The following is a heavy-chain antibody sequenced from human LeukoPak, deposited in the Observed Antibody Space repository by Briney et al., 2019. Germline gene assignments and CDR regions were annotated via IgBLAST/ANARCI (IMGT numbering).Heavy chain of an antibody. D-gene: IGHD2-21*02. V-gene: IGHV3-48*01. J-gene: IGHJ4*02. CDR2: ISTSSSPI. CDR3: ARESEASDVCGGDCYALDY. Sequence: PGGSVRLSCSACGFIFSSYSMIWLREAPGRGLEWISYISTSSSPIYYADSVKSRFSISRDNAKNSLYLQLSTLRAEDTAVYYCARESEASDVCGGDCYALDYWGQGTLVTV. CDR1: GFIFSSYS.